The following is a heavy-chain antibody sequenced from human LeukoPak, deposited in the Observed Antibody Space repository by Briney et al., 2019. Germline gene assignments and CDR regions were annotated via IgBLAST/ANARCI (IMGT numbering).Heavy chain of an antibody. CDR3: ARGGYYDSSGYYPIDY. Sequence: SVKVSCKASGGTFSSYAISWVRQAPGQGLEWMGGIIPIFGTANYAQKFQGRVTITADESTSTAYMELSSLRSEDTAVYYCARGGYYDSSGYYPIDYWGQGTLVTVSS. CDR1: GGTFSSYA. CDR2: IIPIFGTA. V-gene: IGHV1-69*13. J-gene: IGHJ4*02. D-gene: IGHD3-22*01.